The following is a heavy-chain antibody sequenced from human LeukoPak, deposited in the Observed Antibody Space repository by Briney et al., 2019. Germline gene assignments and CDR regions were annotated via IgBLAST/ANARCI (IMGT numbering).Heavy chain of an antibody. D-gene: IGHD2-2*01. V-gene: IGHV1-69*04. CDR3: ATSARDFDY. J-gene: IGHJ4*02. CDR2: IIPILGIA. CDR1: GGTFSSYA. Sequence: SVKVSCKASGGTFSSYAISWVRQAPGQGLEWMGRIIPILGIANYAQKFQGRVTITADKSTSTAYMELSSLGSEDTGVYYCATSARDFDYWGQGTLVTVSS.